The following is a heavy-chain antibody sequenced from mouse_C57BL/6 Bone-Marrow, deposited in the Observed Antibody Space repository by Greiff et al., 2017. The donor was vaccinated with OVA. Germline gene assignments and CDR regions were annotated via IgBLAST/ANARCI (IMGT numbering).Heavy chain of an antibody. CDR3: AKNGHYSNYVDWYFDV. V-gene: IGHV2-4*01. CDR1: GFSLTSYG. D-gene: IGHD2-5*01. CDR2: IWSGGST. J-gene: IGHJ1*03. Sequence: VQLQQSGPGLVQPSQSLSITCTVSGFSLTSYGVHWVRQPPGQGLEWLGVIWSGGSTDYNAAFISRLSISKDNSKSQVFFKMNRLQADDTAIYYCAKNGHYSNYVDWYFDVWGTGTTVTVSS.